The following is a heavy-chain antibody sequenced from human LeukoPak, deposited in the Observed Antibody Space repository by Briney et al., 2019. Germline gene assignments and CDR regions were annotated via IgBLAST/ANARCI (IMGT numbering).Heavy chain of an antibody. D-gene: IGHD5-18*01. Sequence: GGSLRLPCAASGFTFSSYEMNWVRQAPGRGLEWVSYISSSGSTIYYADSVKGRFTISRDNAKNSLYLQMNSLRAEDTAVYYCARADGGYSYGRYYWGQGTLVTVSS. CDR1: GFTFSSYE. J-gene: IGHJ4*02. V-gene: IGHV3-48*03. CDR3: ARADGGYSYGRYY. CDR2: ISSSGSTI.